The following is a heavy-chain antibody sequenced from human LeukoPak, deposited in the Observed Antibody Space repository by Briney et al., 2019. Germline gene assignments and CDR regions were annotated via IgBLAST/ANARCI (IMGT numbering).Heavy chain of an antibody. D-gene: IGHD3-3*01. CDR1: GASINSYY. V-gene: IGHV4-59*08. J-gene: IGHJ6*02. CDR2: IYYSGIT. Sequence: SETLSLTCTVSGASINSYYWSWIRQPPGKGLEWLGYIYYSGITNYNPSLKSRVTISVDTSKNQFSLKLSSVTAADTAVYYCARHGDQSYYDFWSGSEYYYYGMDVWGQGTTVTVSS. CDR3: ARHGDQSYYDFWSGSEYYYYGMDV.